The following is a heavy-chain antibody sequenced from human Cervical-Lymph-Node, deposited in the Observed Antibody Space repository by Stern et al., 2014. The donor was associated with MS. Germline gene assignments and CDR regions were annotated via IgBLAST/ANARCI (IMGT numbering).Heavy chain of an antibody. CDR1: GYTFISYW. J-gene: IGHJ4*02. V-gene: IGHV5-51*01. D-gene: IGHD3-22*01. Sequence: EVQLVESGAEVKKPGESLKISCKASGYTFISYWIGCVRPMAGKGLEWMGIVYPGDSDTIYSPSFQGQGTIAADRSISTAYRQWSSLQASDTAVYYCVRQDDSSAESYWGQGTLVTVSS. CDR3: VRQDDSSAESY. CDR2: VYPGDSDT.